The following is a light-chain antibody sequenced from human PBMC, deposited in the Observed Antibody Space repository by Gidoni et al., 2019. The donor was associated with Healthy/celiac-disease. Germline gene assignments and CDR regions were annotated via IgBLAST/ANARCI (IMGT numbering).Light chain of an antibody. J-gene: IGKJ5*01. CDR3: MQALQSAIT. CDR1: QSLLHSNGYNY. CDR2: LGS. Sequence: DIVMTQSPLSLPVNPGEPASISCRFSQSLLHSNGYNYLDWYLQKPGQSPQLLIYLGSNRASGVPDRFSGSGSGTDFTLKISRVEAEDVGVYYCMQALQSAITFGQGTRLEIK. V-gene: IGKV2-28*01.